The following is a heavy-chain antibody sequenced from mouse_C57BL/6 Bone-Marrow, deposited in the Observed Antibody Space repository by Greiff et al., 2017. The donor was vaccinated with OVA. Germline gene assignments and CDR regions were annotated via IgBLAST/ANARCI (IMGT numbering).Heavy chain of an antibody. V-gene: IGHV3-6*01. J-gene: IGHJ1*03. CDR3: ARDQITTVVYWYFDV. Sequence: VQLKESGPGLVKPSQSLSLTCSVTGYSITSGYYWNWIRQFPGNKLEWMGYISYDGSNNYNPSLKNRIPITRDTSKNQFFLKLNSVTTEDTATYYCARDQITTVVYWYFDVWGTGTTVTVSS. CDR1: GYSITSGYY. D-gene: IGHD1-1*01. CDR2: ISYDGSN.